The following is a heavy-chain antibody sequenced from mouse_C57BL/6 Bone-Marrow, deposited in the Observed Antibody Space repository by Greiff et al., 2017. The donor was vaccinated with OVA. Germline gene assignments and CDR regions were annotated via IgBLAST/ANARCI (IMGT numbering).Heavy chain of an antibody. V-gene: IGHV2-6-1*01. CDR3: ARHGTEGFAY. Sequence: QVQLQQSGPGLVAPSQSLSITCTVSGFSLTSYGVHWVRQPPGKGLEWLVVIWSAGSTTYNSALKSRLSISKDNSKSQVILKMNSLQTDDAAMYYCARHGTEGFAYWGQGTLVTVSA. CDR1: GFSLTSYG. J-gene: IGHJ3*01. D-gene: IGHD4-1*01. CDR2: IWSAGST.